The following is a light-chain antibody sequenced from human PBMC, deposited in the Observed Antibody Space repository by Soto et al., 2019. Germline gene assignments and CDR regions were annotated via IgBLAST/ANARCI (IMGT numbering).Light chain of an antibody. Sequence: EIVVTQSPGTLSLSPGERATLSCRASQSVSSSYLAWYQQKPGQAPRLLIYGASSRATGIPDRFSGSGSGTNFTLTISSLEPEDFAVYYCQQYGSSTPWTFGQGTKVEIK. CDR1: QSVSSSY. J-gene: IGKJ1*01. CDR2: GAS. V-gene: IGKV3-20*01. CDR3: QQYGSSTPWT.